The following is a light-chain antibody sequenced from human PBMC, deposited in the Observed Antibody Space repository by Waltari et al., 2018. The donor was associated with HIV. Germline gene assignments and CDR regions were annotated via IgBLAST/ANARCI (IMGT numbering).Light chain of an antibody. J-gene: IGLJ2*01. Sequence: QSALPQPASVSGSPGQSITISCTGTSSDVGGYNLVSWYQQHPGKAPKLMIYAVSKRPSGVSNRFAGVKSGNTASLTSSGLQADDEADYYGCAYAGRTTYVIVGGGTKLTVL. CDR1: SSDVGGYNL. CDR3: CAYAGRTTYVI. CDR2: AVS. V-gene: IGLV2-23*02.